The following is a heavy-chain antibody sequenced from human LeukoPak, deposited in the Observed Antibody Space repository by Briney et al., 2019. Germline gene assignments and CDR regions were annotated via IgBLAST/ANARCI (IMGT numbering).Heavy chain of an antibody. CDR3: ARVTAVTDY. V-gene: IGHV4-34*01. Sequence: SETLSHTCAVYGGSFSGYYWSWIRQPPGKGLEWIGEINHSGSTNYNPSLKSRVTISVDTSKNQFSLRLSSVTAADTAVYYCARVTAVTDYWGQGTLVTVSS. J-gene: IGHJ4*02. CDR1: GGSFSGYY. D-gene: IGHD6-19*01. CDR2: INHSGST.